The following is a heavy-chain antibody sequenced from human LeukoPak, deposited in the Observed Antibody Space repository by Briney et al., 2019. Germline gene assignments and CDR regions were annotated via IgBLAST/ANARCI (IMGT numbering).Heavy chain of an antibody. CDR3: ARIPKVDTSMARYSDY. CDR2: IFPDDSDT. CDR1: GYSFTNYW. V-gene: IGHV5-51*01. Sequence: GESLKISCQASGYSFTNYWIVWVRQLPGKGLEWMGIIFPDDSDTRYSPSFQGQVTISADKSISTAYLQWSSLKASDTAMYYCARIPKVDTSMARYSDYWGQGTLVTVSS. D-gene: IGHD5-18*01. J-gene: IGHJ4*02.